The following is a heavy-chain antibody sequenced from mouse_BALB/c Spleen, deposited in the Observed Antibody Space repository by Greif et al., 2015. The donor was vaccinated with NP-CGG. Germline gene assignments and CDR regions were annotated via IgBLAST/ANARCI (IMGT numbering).Heavy chain of an antibody. D-gene: IGHD2-3*01. J-gene: IGHJ4*01. Sequence: EVMLVESGGGLVQPGGSRKLSCAASGFTLSSFGMHWVRQAPEKGLEWVAYISSGSSTIYYADTVKGRFTISRDNPKNTLFLQMTSLRSEDTAMYYCARSGDGYYYYAMDYWGQGTSVTVSS. CDR3: ARSGDGYYYYAMDY. V-gene: IGHV5-17*02. CDR2: ISSGSSTI. CDR1: GFTLSSFG.